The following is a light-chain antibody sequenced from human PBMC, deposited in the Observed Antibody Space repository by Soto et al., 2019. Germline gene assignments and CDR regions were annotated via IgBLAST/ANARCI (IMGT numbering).Light chain of an antibody. Sequence: EIVMTQSPATLSVSPGERATLSCRASQSVSTKLAWFQQKPGQAPRLLIYGASTRATGIPARFSGSGSGTEFTLTISSLQSEDFAVYYCQSYNNWPLTFGGGTKVDIK. CDR1: QSVSTK. CDR2: GAS. J-gene: IGKJ4*01. V-gene: IGKV3-15*01. CDR3: QSYNNWPLT.